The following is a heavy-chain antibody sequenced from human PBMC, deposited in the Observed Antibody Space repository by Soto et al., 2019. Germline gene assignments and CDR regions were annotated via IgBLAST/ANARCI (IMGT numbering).Heavy chain of an antibody. Sequence: GESLKISCAASGFTFSSYGMHWVRQAPGKGLEWVAVISYDGSNKYYADSVKGRFTISRDNSKNTLYLQINSLRAEDTAVYYCARGGFDILTGYSSKYYYYYYMDVWGKGTTVTVSS. CDR3: ARGGFDILTGYSSKYYYYYYMDV. J-gene: IGHJ6*03. D-gene: IGHD3-9*01. CDR2: ISYDGSNK. V-gene: IGHV3-30*03. CDR1: GFTFSSYG.